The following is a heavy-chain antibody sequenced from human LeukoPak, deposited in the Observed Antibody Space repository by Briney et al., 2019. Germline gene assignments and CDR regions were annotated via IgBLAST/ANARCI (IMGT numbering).Heavy chain of an antibody. Sequence: TGGSLRLSCAASGFTFSSYSMNWVRQAPGKGLEWVSYISSSSSTIYYADSVKGRFTISRDNAKNSLYLQMNSLRAEDTAVYYCARVMGNYATDYWGQGTLVTVSS. CDR3: ARVMGNYATDY. D-gene: IGHD1-7*01. J-gene: IGHJ4*02. V-gene: IGHV3-48*01. CDR2: ISSSSSTI. CDR1: GFTFSSYS.